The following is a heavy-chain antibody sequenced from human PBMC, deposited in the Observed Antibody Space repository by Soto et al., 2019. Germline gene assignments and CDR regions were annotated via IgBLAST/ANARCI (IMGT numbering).Heavy chain of an antibody. CDR1: GYSFTSNL. V-gene: IGHV5-10-1*01. J-gene: IGHJ6*02. D-gene: IGHD2-15*01. CDR2: IDPNDSYT. CDR3: ARYLLGMDV. Sequence: GESLKISRKGSGYSFTSNLISWVRQTPGKGLEWMGRIDPNDSYTNYSPSFQGHVTISADKSISTAYLQWSSLKASDTAIYYCARYLLGMDVWGQGTTVTVSS.